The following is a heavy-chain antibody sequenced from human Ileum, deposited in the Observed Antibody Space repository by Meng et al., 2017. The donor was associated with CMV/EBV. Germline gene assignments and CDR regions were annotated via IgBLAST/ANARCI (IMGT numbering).Heavy chain of an antibody. Sequence: GESLKISCAASGFTFSNYWMHWVRQAPGKGLVWVSRSNSDGSSTNYADSVKGRFTISRDSAKNTVHLQMNSLRAEDTAVYYCVRRISLIRESGMDVWGQGPTVTFSS. D-gene: IGHD1-14*01. V-gene: IGHV3-74*01. CDR2: SNSDGSST. J-gene: IGHJ6*02. CDR3: VRRISLIRESGMDV. CDR1: GFTFSNYW.